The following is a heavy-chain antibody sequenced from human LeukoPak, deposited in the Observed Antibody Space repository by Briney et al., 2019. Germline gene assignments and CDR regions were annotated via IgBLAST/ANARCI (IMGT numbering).Heavy chain of an antibody. J-gene: IGHJ4*02. CDR1: GFTFSSYG. Sequence: GGSLRLSCAASGFTFSSYGMHWVRQAPGKGLEWVAFIRYDGSNKYYADSVKGRFTISRDNSKNTLYLQMNSLRAEDTAVYYCAKDLNSYGSSLDYWGQGTLVTVSS. D-gene: IGHD5-18*01. CDR2: IRYDGSNK. V-gene: IGHV3-30*02. CDR3: AKDLNSYGSSLDY.